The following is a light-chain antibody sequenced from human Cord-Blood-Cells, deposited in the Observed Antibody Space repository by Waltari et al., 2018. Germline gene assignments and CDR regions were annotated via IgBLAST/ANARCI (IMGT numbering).Light chain of an antibody. CDR1: KSVSSY. J-gene: IGKJ4*01. Sequence: DIVLTQSPATLSLSPRERATLSCRASKSVSSYIAWYQQKPGQAPSLRLLDASNRSTGIPARCSGSGSGSVFTLTISSLEPEDFAVYYCQQRSNWPTLTFGGGTKVEIK. CDR2: DAS. CDR3: QQRSNWPTLT. V-gene: IGKV3-11*01.